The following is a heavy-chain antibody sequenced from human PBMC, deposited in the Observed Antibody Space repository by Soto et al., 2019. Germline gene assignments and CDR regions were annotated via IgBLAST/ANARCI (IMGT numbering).Heavy chain of an antibody. CDR3: ARGVGYSSSWLDY. J-gene: IGHJ4*02. D-gene: IGHD6-13*01. Sequence: QVQLVESGGGVVQPGRSLRLSCAASGFTFSSYAMHWVRQAPGKGLEWVAVISYDGSNKYYADSVKGRFTISRDNSKNTLYLQMNSLRAEDTAVYYCARGVGYSSSWLDYWGQGTLVTVSS. CDR1: GFTFSSYA. V-gene: IGHV3-30-3*01. CDR2: ISYDGSNK.